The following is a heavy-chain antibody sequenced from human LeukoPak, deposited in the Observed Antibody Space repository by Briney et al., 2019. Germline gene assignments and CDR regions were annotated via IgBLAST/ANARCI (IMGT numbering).Heavy chain of an antibody. Sequence: PGASVKVSCKASGYTFTSYDINWVRQATGQGLEWMGWMNPNSGNTGYAQKFQGRVTMTRNTSISTAYMELSSLRSEDTAVYYCARGRRGGWLQLYYFDYWGQGTLVTVSS. D-gene: IGHD5-24*01. CDR1: GYTFTSYD. V-gene: IGHV1-8*01. J-gene: IGHJ4*02. CDR3: ARGRRGGWLQLYYFDY. CDR2: MNPNSGNT.